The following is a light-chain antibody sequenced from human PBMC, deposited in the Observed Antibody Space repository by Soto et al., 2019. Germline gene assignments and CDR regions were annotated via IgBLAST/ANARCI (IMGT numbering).Light chain of an antibody. J-gene: IGLJ2*01. Sequence: QSALTQPPSASGSPGQSVTISCTGTSSDVGGYNYVSWYQQHPGKAPKLMMYEVSKRPSGVTDRFSGSKSGNTASLTVSGLQAEDEADYYCSSYAGSNNLVVFGGGTKLTVL. CDR2: EVS. V-gene: IGLV2-8*01. CDR1: SSDVGGYNY. CDR3: SSYAGSNNLVV.